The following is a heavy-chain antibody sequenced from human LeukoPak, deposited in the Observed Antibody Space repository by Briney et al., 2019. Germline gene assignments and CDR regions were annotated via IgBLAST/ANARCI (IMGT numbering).Heavy chain of an antibody. Sequence: PSETLSLTCTVSGGSLSSGSYYWSWIRQPAGKGLEWIGRIYTSGSTNYNPPLKSRVTISVDTSKNQFSLKLSSVTAADTAVYYCARDDTYYYDSSGYYYGGQFDPWGQGTLVTVSS. CDR2: IYTSGST. CDR3: ARDDTYYYDSSGYYYGGQFDP. J-gene: IGHJ5*02. D-gene: IGHD3-22*01. V-gene: IGHV4-61*02. CDR1: GGSLSSGSYY.